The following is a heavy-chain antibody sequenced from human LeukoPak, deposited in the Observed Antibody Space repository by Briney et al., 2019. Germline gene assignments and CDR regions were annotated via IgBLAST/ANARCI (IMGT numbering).Heavy chain of an antibody. CDR3: ARHRLAIAAAGTSSYYGMDV. D-gene: IGHD6-13*01. CDR2: IYYSGST. V-gene: IGHV4-39*01. Sequence: PSETLSLTCTVSGGSISSSGYYWGWIRQPPGKGLEWIGSIYYSGSTYYNPSLKSRVTISVDTSKNQFSLKLSSVTAADTAVYYCARHRLAIAAAGTSSYYGMDVWGQGTTVTVSS. CDR1: GGSISSSGYY. J-gene: IGHJ6*02.